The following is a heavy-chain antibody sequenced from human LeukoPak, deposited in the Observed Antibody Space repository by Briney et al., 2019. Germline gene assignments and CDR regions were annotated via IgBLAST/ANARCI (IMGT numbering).Heavy chain of an antibody. D-gene: IGHD6-13*01. CDR2: IKQDGSGK. V-gene: IGHV3-7*01. CDR1: GFTFSTYW. CDR3: ARRWYSSTRNNYYYYYMDV. J-gene: IGHJ6*03. Sequence: GGSLRLSCAASGFTFSTYWMSWVRQAPGKGLEWVANIKQDGSGKYYVDSVKGRFTISRDNAKNSLYLQMNSLRAEDTAVYYCARRWYSSTRNNYYYYYMDVWGKGTTVTVSS.